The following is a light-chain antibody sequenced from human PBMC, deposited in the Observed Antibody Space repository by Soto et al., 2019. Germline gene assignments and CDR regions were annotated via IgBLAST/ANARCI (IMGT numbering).Light chain of an antibody. CDR3: QQYDRDPFT. Sequence: DIQMTQSPSTLSASVGDRVTITCRASQSIGSWLAWYLQKPGKAPELLIYKASNLERGVPTRFSGSGSGTEFTLTIGSLQPDDFAIYYCQQYDRDPFTFCPGTKLNLK. CDR1: QSIGSW. V-gene: IGKV1-5*03. CDR2: KAS. J-gene: IGKJ3*01.